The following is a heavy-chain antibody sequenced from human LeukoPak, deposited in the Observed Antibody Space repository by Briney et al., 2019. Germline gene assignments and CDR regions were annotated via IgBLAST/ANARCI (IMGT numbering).Heavy chain of an antibody. CDR3: ARDPLITIFGVVTMGWFDP. CDR2: ISSSSSYI. V-gene: IGHV3-21*01. J-gene: IGHJ5*02. Sequence: GGSLRLSCAASGFTVSSNYMNWVRQAPGKGLEWVSSISSSSSYIYYADSVKGRFTISRDNAKNSLYLQMNSLRAEDTAVYYCARDPLITIFGVVTMGWFDPWGQGTLVTVSS. D-gene: IGHD3-3*01. CDR1: GFTVSSNY.